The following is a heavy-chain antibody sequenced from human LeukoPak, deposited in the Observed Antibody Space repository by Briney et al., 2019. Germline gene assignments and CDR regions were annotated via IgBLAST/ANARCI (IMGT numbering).Heavy chain of an antibody. CDR1: GFTFDDYA. V-gene: IGHV3-9*01. D-gene: IGHD6-19*01. CDR3: AKASSGWYILFDY. J-gene: IGHJ4*02. Sequence: GGSLRLSCAASGFTFDDYAMHWVRQAPGKGLEWVSGISWNSGSIGYADSVKGRFTISRDNAKNSLYLQMNSLRAEDTALYYCAKASSGWYILFDYWGQGTLVTVSS. CDR2: ISWNSGSI.